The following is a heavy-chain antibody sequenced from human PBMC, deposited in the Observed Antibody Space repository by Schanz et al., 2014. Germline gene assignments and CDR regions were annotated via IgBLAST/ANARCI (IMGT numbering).Heavy chain of an antibody. V-gene: IGHV3-64*04. CDR2: ISHDGYST. CDR3: VRDELLWFGEVLSLDY. CDR1: GFTFSIYA. Sequence: VQLVESGGGVVQPGRSLRLSCAASGFTFSIYAMHWVRQAPGKGLEYVSAISHDGYSTYYADSVRGRFTISRDNANKTVDLQMNSLRAEDTALYYCVRDELLWFGEVLSLDYWGQGTLVTVSS. J-gene: IGHJ4*02. D-gene: IGHD3-10*01.